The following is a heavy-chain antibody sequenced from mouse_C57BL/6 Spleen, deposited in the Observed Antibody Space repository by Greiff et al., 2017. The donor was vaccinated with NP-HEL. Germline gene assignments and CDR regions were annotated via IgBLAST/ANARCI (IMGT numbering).Heavy chain of an antibody. Sequence: EVHLVESGGDLVKPGGSLKLSCAASGFTFSSYGMSWVRQTPDKRLEWVANIGSGGSYTYYPENVKGRFTISRDKPKNTLYLQMSSLKSEDTAMYYCARESLTGSFSYWGQGTTLTVSS. CDR2: IGSGGSYT. CDR3: ARESLTGSFSY. CDR1: GFTFSSYG. J-gene: IGHJ2*01. D-gene: IGHD4-1*01. V-gene: IGHV5-6*01.